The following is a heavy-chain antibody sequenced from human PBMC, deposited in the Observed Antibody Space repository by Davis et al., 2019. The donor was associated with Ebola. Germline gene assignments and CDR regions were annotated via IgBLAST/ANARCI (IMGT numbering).Heavy chain of an antibody. CDR2: VWYDGSNK. CDR3: AKDSTDIVVVGSFDY. J-gene: IGHJ4*02. CDR1: GFTFSSYG. Sequence: PGGSLRLSCAASGFTFSSYGMHWVRQAPGKGLEWVAVVWYDGSNKYYADSVKGRFTISRDNSKNTLYLQMNSLRAEDTAVYYCAKDSTDIVVVGSFDYWGQGTLVTVSS. D-gene: IGHD2-2*01. V-gene: IGHV3-30*02.